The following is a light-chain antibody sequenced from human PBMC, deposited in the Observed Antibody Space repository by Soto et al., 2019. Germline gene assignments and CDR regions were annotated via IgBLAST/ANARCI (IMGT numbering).Light chain of an antibody. V-gene: IGKV3-11*01. J-gene: IGKJ4*01. CDR1: HNVIDY. CDR3: QQRANWPLT. CDR2: DAS. Sequence: EIVLTQSPATLSLSPGERVILSCRANHNVIDYLAWYQQRPGQAPRLLVYDASNRATGIPARFSGSGSGTDFTLTISSLEPEDSAVYYCQQRANWPLTFGGGTKVEI.